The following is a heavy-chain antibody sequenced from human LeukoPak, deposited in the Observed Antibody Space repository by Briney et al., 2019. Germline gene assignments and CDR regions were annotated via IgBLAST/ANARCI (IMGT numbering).Heavy chain of an antibody. D-gene: IGHD6-19*01. CDR2: ISVGGTNT. CDR3: VKGGKYGSGHYEY. Sequence: GGSLRLSCSASGFTFSNYAMHWVRQAPGKGLEYVSAISVGGTNTYYADSVKGRFTISRDNSKNTLYLQMSSLRADDAARYYCVKGGKYGSGHYEYWGQGTLVTVSS. CDR1: GFTFSNYA. J-gene: IGHJ4*02. V-gene: IGHV3-64D*09.